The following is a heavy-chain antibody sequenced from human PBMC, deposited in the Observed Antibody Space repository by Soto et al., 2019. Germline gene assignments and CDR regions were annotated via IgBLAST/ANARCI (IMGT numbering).Heavy chain of an antibody. J-gene: IGHJ5*02. CDR3: ARDSLFS. CDR1: GFTFSSYA. Sequence: QVQLVESGGGVVQPGRSLRLSCAASGFTFSSYAMHWVRQAPGKGLEWVAVISYDGSSKYYADSVKGRFTISRDNSKNTLYLQMNGLRAEDTAVYYCARDSLFSWGQGTLVTVSS. D-gene: IGHD2-21*01. V-gene: IGHV3-30-3*01. CDR2: ISYDGSSK.